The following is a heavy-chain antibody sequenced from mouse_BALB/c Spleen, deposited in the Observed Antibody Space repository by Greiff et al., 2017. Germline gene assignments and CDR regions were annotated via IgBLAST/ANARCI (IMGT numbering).Heavy chain of an antibody. J-gene: IGHJ4*01. D-gene: IGHD1-1*01. CDR3: ARQYYYGSSYYAMDY. CDR2: ISSGGGST. Sequence: EVKLVESGGGLVKPGGSLKLSCAASGFAFSSYDMSWVRQTPEKRLEWVAYISSGGGSTYYPDTVKGRFTISRDNAKNTLYLQMSSLKSEDTAMYYCARQYYYGSSYYAMDYWGQGTSVTVSS. CDR1: GFAFSSYD. V-gene: IGHV5-12-1*01.